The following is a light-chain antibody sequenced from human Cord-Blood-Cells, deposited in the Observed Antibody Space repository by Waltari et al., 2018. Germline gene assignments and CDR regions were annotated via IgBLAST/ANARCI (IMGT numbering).Light chain of an antibody. V-gene: IGKV1-39*01. Sequence: DIQMTQSPSSLSASVGDRVTITCRASQSISSYLNWYQQKPGKAPKLLFYAASSLQSGVPTRFSGSGSRTDFTLTSSSLQPEDFATYYCQQSNSTWTFGQGTKVEIK. J-gene: IGKJ1*01. CDR2: AAS. CDR3: QQSNSTWT. CDR1: QSISSY.